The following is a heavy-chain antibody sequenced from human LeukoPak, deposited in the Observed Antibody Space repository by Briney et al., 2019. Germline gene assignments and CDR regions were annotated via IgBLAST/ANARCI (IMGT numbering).Heavy chain of an antibody. CDR2: MNPNSGNT. J-gene: IGHJ4*02. Sequence: ASVKVSCKASGYTFTGYYMHWVRQAPGQGLEWMGWMNPNSGNTGYAQKFQGRVTMTRNTSISTAYMELSSLRSEDTAVYYCARVWGKGSSSSGYWGQGTLVTVSS. CDR3: ARVWGKGSSSSGY. CDR1: GYTFTGYY. D-gene: IGHD6-6*01. V-gene: IGHV1-8*02.